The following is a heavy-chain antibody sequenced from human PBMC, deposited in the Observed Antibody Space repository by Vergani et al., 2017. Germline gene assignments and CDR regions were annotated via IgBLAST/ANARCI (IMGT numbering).Heavy chain of an antibody. CDR3: TRHVPCGDGACLHFDH. J-gene: IGHJ4*02. CDR1: ESSFISNE. CDR2: INPIDSKI. V-gene: IGHV5-51*01. D-gene: IGHD2-21*01. Sequence: VQLVQSGAEVKKPGASVKVSCKYSESSFISNEIAWVRQMSGKGLQWMGNINPIDSKIAYSPSFQGQAIMSLDKSITTAYLQWRSLKASDTAIYYCTRHVPCGDGACLHFDHWGQGTQVTVSS.